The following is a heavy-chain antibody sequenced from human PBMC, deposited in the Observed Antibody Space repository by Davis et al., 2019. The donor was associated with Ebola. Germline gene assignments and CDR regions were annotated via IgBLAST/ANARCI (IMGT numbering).Heavy chain of an antibody. CDR1: GYTFTNYG. J-gene: IGHJ4*02. V-gene: IGHV1-18*04. CDR3: VCSSWHDY. Sequence: ASVKVSCKASGYTFTNYGITWVRQAPGQGLEWMGWINPHNGNTNYAQNVQGRVAMTTDTSTNTAYMEVGSLRSDDTAVYFCVCSSWHDYWGQGTLVTVSS. CDR2: INPHNGNT. D-gene: IGHD6-19*01.